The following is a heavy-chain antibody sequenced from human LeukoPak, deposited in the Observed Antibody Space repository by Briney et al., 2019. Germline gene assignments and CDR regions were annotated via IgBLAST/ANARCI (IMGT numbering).Heavy chain of an antibody. Sequence: GESLKISCXGSGYSFTSYWIGWVRQMAGKGLEWMGIIYPGDSDTRYSPSFQGQVTISADKSISAAYLQWSSLKASDTAMYYCARFGDSSAGYFDYWGQGTLVTVSS. CDR3: ARFGDSSAGYFDY. CDR2: IYPGDSDT. D-gene: IGHD6-6*01. V-gene: IGHV5-51*01. CDR1: GYSFTSYW. J-gene: IGHJ4*02.